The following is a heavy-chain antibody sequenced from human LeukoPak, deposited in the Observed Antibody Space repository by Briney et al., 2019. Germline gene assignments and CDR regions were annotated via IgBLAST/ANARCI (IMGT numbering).Heavy chain of an antibody. CDR2: IHPGDSDA. CDR3: ARLGDVSGYFYGGP. J-gene: IGHJ5*02. Sequence: GESLKVSCKGSGYSFTSDWIAWVRQMPGKGLEWMGIIHPGDSDARYSPSFQGQVTISADKSISTAYLQWSSLKASDTAMYYCARLGDVSGYFYGGPWGQGTLVTVSS. V-gene: IGHV5-51*01. D-gene: IGHD3-22*01. CDR1: GYSFTSDW.